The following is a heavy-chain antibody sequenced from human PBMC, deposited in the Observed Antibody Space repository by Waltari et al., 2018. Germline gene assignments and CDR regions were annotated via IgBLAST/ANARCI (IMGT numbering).Heavy chain of an antibody. CDR1: GFTFSSYA. D-gene: IGHD6-19*01. CDR2: ISGSGCST. CDR3: AKGRIAVANGGDY. Sequence: EVQLLESGGGLVQPGGSLRLSCAASGFTFSSYAMSWVRQAPGKGLAWVSAISGSGCSTYYADSVKGRFTISRDNAKNTLYLQMNSLRAEDTAVYYCAKGRIAVANGGDYWGQGTLVTVSS. J-gene: IGHJ4*02. V-gene: IGHV3-23*01.